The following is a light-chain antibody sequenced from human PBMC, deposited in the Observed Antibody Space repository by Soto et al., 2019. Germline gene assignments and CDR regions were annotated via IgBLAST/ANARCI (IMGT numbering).Light chain of an antibody. CDR2: ANS. CDR1: SSNIGAGYD. Sequence: QSVLTQPPSVSGAPGQRVTISCTGSSSNIGAGYDVPWYQQLPGTAPKLLIYANSNRPSGVPDRFSGSKSGTSASLAITGLQAGDEADYYCQSYDSSLSGSVFGGGTKLTVL. V-gene: IGLV1-40*01. J-gene: IGLJ2*01. CDR3: QSYDSSLSGSV.